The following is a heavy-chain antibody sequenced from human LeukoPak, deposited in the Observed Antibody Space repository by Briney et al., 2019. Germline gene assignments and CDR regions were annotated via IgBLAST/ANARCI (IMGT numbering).Heavy chain of an antibody. J-gene: IGHJ6*02. CDR1: GGSFSGYY. D-gene: IGHD6-6*01. Sequence: SETLSLTCAVYGGSFSGYYWSWIRQPPGKGLEWIGEINHSGSTNYNPSLKSRVTISVDTSKNQFSLKLSSVTAADTAVYYCARDGGPGIAARPKWGMDVWGQGTTVTVSS. V-gene: IGHV4-34*01. CDR2: INHSGST. CDR3: ARDGGPGIAARPKWGMDV.